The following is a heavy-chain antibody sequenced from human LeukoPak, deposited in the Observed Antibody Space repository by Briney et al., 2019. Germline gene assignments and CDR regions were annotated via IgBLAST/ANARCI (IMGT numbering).Heavy chain of an antibody. V-gene: IGHV1-46*01. Sequence: ASVKVSCKPSGYTFTSYYIHWVRQAPGQGLEWMGIINPSGGSTTYAQKFQGRLTMTSATSTSTVYMELSSLRSEDTAVYYCARSAAYYNEADIWGQGTMVTVSS. D-gene: IGHD3-9*01. CDR2: INPSGGST. J-gene: IGHJ3*02. CDR3: ARSAAYYNEADI. CDR1: GYTFTSYY.